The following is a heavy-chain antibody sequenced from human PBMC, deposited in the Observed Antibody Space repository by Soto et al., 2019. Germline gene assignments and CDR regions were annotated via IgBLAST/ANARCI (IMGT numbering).Heavy chain of an antibody. Sequence: QVQLVQSGGEVKKPGASVKVSCKASGDTVTKYCISWVRQAPGQGLEWLGWISFYNGHTNYALKFQDRITVTTDTSTSTASMELRSLTTDDTAVYYCASATSIAGAGKETWGQGPLVTVSS. CDR1: GDTVTKYC. CDR3: ASATSIAGAGKET. D-gene: IGHD6-19*01. V-gene: IGHV1-18*01. CDR2: ISFYNGHT. J-gene: IGHJ4*02.